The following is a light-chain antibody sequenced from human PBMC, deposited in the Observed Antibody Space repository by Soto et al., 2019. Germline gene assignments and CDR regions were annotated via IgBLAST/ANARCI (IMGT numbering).Light chain of an antibody. CDR3: SSYTTSPLYV. V-gene: IGLV2-14*01. J-gene: IGLJ1*01. Sequence: QSALTQPASVSGSPGQSITISCTGTSGDIGGYNYVSWYQQHPGKAPKLIIFDVSNRPSGGSNRFSGSKSGNTASLTISGLQTEDEADYYCSSYTTSPLYVFGTGTKVTVL. CDR1: SGDIGGYNY. CDR2: DVS.